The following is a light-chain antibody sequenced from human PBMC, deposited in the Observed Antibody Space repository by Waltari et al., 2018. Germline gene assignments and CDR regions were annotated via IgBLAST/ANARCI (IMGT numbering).Light chain of an antibody. CDR3: QQYGTLPRT. Sequence: ELVLTQPPGTLSLSPGERATLSCRASQTLSSNSLAWYQQKPGQAPRLIIYGSFNRATGIPDRFSGSGSGTDFTLTIIRLEPEDFAVYYCQQYGTLPRTFGQGTKVELK. J-gene: IGKJ1*01. V-gene: IGKV3-20*01. CDR2: GSF. CDR1: QTLSSNS.